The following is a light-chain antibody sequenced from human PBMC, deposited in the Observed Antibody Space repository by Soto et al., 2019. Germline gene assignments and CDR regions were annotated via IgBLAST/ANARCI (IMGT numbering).Light chain of an antibody. V-gene: IGKV3-15*01. CDR2: GAY. J-gene: IGKJ1*01. Sequence: EIVMTQSPATLSVSPGERATLSCRASQSVSSNLAWYQQKLGQAPRLLIYGAYTRATGIPARFSGSGSGTEFTLTISSLQSEDFAVYYCQHYNNWPPWTFGQGTKVEIK. CDR3: QHYNNWPPWT. CDR1: QSVSSN.